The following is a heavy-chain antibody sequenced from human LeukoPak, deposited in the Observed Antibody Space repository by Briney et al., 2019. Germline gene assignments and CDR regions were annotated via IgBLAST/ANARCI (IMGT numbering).Heavy chain of an antibody. V-gene: IGHV3-48*02. CDR1: GFTVSSHY. CDR3: ASSRQVEF. Sequence: GGSLRLSCAASGFTVSSHYMSWVRQAPGKGLEWVSYILSTSSSMYYADSVKGRFTISRDNAKNSLYLQMNSLRDEDTAVYYCASSRQVEFWGQGTLVTVSS. J-gene: IGHJ4*02. CDR2: ILSTSSSM.